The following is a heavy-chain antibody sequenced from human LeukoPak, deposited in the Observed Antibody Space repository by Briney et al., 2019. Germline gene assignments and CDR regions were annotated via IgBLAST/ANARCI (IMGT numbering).Heavy chain of an antibody. Sequence: SETLSLTCTVSGGSISSGDYYWSWIRQPPGKGLEWIGYIYYSRSTYYNPSLKSRVTISVDTSKNQFSLKLSSVTAADTAVYYCAREVGAGYFDYWGQGTLVTVSS. D-gene: IGHD1-26*01. CDR1: GGSISSGDYY. V-gene: IGHV4-30-4*01. CDR3: AREVGAGYFDY. CDR2: IYYSRST. J-gene: IGHJ4*02.